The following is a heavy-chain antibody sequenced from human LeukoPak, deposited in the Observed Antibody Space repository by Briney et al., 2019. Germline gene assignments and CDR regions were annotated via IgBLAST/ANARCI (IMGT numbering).Heavy chain of an antibody. CDR2: INHSGST. V-gene: IGHV4-34*01. J-gene: IGHJ4*02. Sequence: SETLSLTCAVYGGSFSGYYWSWIRQPPGKELEWIGEINHSGSTNYNPSLESRVTISVDTSKNQFSLKLSSVTAADTAVYYCAREDTAMVEFDYWGQGTLVTVSS. D-gene: IGHD5-18*01. CDR1: GGSFSGYY. CDR3: AREDTAMVEFDY.